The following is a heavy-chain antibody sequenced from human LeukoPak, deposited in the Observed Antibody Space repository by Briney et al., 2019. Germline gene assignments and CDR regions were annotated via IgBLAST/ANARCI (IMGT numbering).Heavy chain of an antibody. CDR1: GFTFSSYW. D-gene: IGHD3-10*01. J-gene: IGHJ6*03. Sequence: PGGSLRLSCAASGFTFSSYWMSWVRQAPGKGLEWVANIKKDGSEKYYVDSVKGRFTISRDNAKTSLYLQMNSLRAEDTAVYYCAKPLVRGVITLYYYYYMDVWGKGTTVTISS. V-gene: IGHV3-7*03. CDR2: IKKDGSEK. CDR3: AKPLVRGVITLYYYYYMDV.